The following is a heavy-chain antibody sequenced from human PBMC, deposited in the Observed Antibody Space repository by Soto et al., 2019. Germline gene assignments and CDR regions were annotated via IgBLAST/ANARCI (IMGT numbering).Heavy chain of an antibody. CDR1: GGSISSYY. Sequence: PSETLSLTCTVSGGSISSYYWSWIRQPPGKGLEWIGYIYYSGSTNYNPSLKSRVTISVDTSKNQFSLKLSSVTAEDTAVYYCASFGSWGQGTLVTVSS. J-gene: IGHJ4*02. D-gene: IGHD3-10*01. CDR3: ASFGS. V-gene: IGHV4-59*01. CDR2: IYYSGST.